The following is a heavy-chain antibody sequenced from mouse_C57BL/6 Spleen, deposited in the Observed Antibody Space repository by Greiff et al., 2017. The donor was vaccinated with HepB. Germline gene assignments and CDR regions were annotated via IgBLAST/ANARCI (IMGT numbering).Heavy chain of an antibody. D-gene: IGHD2-5*01. Sequence: EVKVVESGGGLVKPGGSLKLSCAASGFTFSDYGMHWVRQAPEKGLEWVAYISSGSSTIYYADTVKGRFTISRDNAKNTLFLQMTSLRSEDTAMYYCARGNYSIFYAMDYWGQGTSVTVSS. CDR2: ISSGSSTI. CDR3: ARGNYSIFYAMDY. J-gene: IGHJ4*01. CDR1: GFTFSDYG. V-gene: IGHV5-17*01.